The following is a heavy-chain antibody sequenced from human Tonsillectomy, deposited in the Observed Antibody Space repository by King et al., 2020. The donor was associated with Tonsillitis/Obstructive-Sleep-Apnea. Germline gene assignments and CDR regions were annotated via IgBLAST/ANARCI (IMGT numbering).Heavy chain of an antibody. J-gene: IGHJ4*02. CDR3: TTNGQYCSSTSCYHFDY. V-gene: IGHV3-15*07. CDR2: IKSKTDGRTT. Sequence: VQLVESGGGLVKPGGSLRLSCAASGFTFSNAWMNWVRQAPGKGLEWVGRIKSKTDGRTTDYAAPVKGRFTISRDDSKNTLYLQMNSLKTEDTAVYYCTTNGQYCSSTSCYHFDYWGQGTLVTVSS. D-gene: IGHD2-2*01. CDR1: GFTFSNAW.